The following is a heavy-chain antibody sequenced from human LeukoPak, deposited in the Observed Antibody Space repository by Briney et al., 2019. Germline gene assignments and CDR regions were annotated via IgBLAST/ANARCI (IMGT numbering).Heavy chain of an antibody. Sequence: ASVKVSCKASGYTFTGYYVHWVRQAPGQGLEWMGWINPNSGGTNYAQKFQGRVTMTRDTSISTVYMELSRLRSDDTAVYYCARDYRYYGNSGYYPYWGQGILVTVSS. D-gene: IGHD3-22*01. CDR3: ARDYRYYGNSGYYPY. J-gene: IGHJ4*02. CDR2: INPNSGGT. CDR1: GYTFTGYY. V-gene: IGHV1-2*02.